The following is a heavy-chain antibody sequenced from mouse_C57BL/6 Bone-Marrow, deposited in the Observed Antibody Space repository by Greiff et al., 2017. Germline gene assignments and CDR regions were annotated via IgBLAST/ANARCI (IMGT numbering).Heavy chain of an antibody. CDR2: LNPNNGGT. J-gene: IGHJ4*01. Sequence: EVQLQQSGPELVKPGASVKISCKASGYTFTDYYMNWVKQSHGKSLEWIGDLNPNNGGTSYNQKFKGKATLTVDKSSSTAYMELRSLTSEDSAVYYCARDYYGSSYAMDYWGQGTSVTVSS. CDR1: GYTFTDYY. CDR3: ARDYYGSSYAMDY. V-gene: IGHV1-26*01. D-gene: IGHD1-1*01.